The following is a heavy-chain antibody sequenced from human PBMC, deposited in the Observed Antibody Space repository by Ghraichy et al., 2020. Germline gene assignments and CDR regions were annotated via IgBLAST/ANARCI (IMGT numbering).Heavy chain of an antibody. Sequence: GGSLRLSCTASGFTFGDYAMSWVRQAPGKGLEWVGFIRSKAYGGTTEYAASVKGRFTISRDDSKSIAYLQMNSLKTEDTAVYYCTSGYSSSWYYGMDVWGQGTTVTVSS. CDR3: TSGYSSSWYYGMDV. CDR2: IRSKAYGGTT. J-gene: IGHJ6*02. CDR1: GFTFGDYA. V-gene: IGHV3-49*04. D-gene: IGHD6-13*01.